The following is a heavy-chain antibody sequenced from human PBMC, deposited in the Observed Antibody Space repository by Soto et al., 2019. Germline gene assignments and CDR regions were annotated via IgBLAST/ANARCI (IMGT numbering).Heavy chain of an antibody. CDR2: ISWNSGRI. Sequence: GGSLRLSCAASGFTFDDYAMHWVRQAPGKGLEWVSGISWNSGRIAYADSVKGRFTISRDNAKNSLYLQMNSPRAEDTALYYCAKDKATGTALTYYGMDVWGQGTTVTVSS. CDR3: AKDKATGTALTYYGMDV. CDR1: GFTFDDYA. J-gene: IGHJ6*02. D-gene: IGHD1-1*01. V-gene: IGHV3-9*01.